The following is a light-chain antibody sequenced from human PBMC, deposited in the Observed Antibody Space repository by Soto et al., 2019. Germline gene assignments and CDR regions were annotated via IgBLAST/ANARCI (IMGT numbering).Light chain of an antibody. CDR3: QLSQQRSSWPPIA. J-gene: IGKJ5*01. CDR2: GAS. V-gene: IGKV3D-20*02. Sequence: EIVLTQSPGTLSLSPGERATLSCRASQSFSSSYLAWYQQKPGQAPRLLIYGASSRATGIPDRFSGSGSGTDLTLSISSLEPEDFAVYYCQLSQQRSSWPPIAFGQGTRLE. CDR1: QSFSSSY.